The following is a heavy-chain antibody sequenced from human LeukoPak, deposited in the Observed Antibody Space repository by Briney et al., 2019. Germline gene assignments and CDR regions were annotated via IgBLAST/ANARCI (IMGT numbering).Heavy chain of an antibody. J-gene: IGHJ4*02. V-gene: IGHV3-48*02. CDR1: GFTFSSYS. CDR3: ARARVDY. Sequence: GGSLRLSCAASGFTFSSYSMNWVRQAPQKGLEWVSYISSSSTSVYYADSVKGRFTISRDNAKNSLYLQMNSLRDEDTAVYYCARARVDYWGRGTLVTVSS. CDR2: ISSSSTSV.